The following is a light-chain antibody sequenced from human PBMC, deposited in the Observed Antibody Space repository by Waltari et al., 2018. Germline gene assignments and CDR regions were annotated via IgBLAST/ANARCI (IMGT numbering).Light chain of an antibody. Sequence: SSVLTQAPSVSVAPGQTATVTCGGDNIGSRSVHWYQQKPGRAPVLVVYLDSDRPSGMPERVSVSKSGNAATLTISGVEAGDEADYYCHVWDANTVMFGGGTKLTVL. V-gene: IGLV3-21*02. CDR3: HVWDANTVM. J-gene: IGLJ3*02. CDR2: LDS. CDR1: NIGSRS.